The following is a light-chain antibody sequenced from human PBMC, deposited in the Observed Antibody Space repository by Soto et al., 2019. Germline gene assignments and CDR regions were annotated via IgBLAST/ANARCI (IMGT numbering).Light chain of an antibody. Sequence: QSALTQPASVSGSPGQSITISCTGTSSDVGGYNYVSWYQQHPGKAPKLMIYDVSNRPSGVSNRFSGSKSGNPASLTISGLQAEDEADYYYRSYTSHSPLVVFRGGTK. CDR1: SSDVGGYNY. V-gene: IGLV2-14*01. CDR3: RSYTSHSPLVV. CDR2: DVS. J-gene: IGLJ2*01.